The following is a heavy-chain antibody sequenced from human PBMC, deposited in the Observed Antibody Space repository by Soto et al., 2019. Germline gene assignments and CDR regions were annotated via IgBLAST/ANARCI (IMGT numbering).Heavy chain of an antibody. Sequence: PGESLKISCKGSGYSFTTYWITWVRQMPGKGLEWMGRIDPSDSYTNYSPSVQGHVTISVDKPISTANLQWSSLEASDTAMYYCARSNSGSYYLDYWGQGTLVTVSS. CDR2: IDPSDSYT. CDR1: GYSFTTYW. V-gene: IGHV5-10-1*01. CDR3: ARSNSGSYYLDY. D-gene: IGHD6-19*01. J-gene: IGHJ4*02.